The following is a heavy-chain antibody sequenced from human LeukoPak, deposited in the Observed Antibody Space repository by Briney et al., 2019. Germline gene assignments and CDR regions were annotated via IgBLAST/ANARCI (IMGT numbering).Heavy chain of an antibody. CDR1: GYSFTGYY. Sequence: ASVKVSCKASGYSFTGYYMHWVRQAPGQGLEWVGWINPNSGGTNYAQKFQGRVTMTRDTSISTAYMELSRLRSDDTAVYYCARADNWNYANFDYWGRGTLVTVSS. V-gene: IGHV1-2*02. D-gene: IGHD1-7*01. J-gene: IGHJ4*02. CDR3: ARADNWNYANFDY. CDR2: INPNSGGT.